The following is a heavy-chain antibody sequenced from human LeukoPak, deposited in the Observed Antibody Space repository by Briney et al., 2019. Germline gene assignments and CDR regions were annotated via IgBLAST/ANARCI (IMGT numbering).Heavy chain of an antibody. V-gene: IGHV3-23*01. J-gene: IGHJ4*02. CDR1: GFTFSNYL. CDR3: AMALDY. CDR2: ISHSGGSI. Sequence: GGSLRLSCVASGFTFSNYLMNWVRQAPGKGLEWVSGISHSGGSIYYADSVKGRFTISRDNSKNTLYLQMDRLRVEDTAVYYCAMALDYWGQGTLVTASS.